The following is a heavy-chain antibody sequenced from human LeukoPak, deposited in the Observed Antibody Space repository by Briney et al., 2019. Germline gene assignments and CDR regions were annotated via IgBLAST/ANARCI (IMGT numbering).Heavy chain of an antibody. CDR3: AREMAIATAGISWFAP. CDR2: ISYDGSNK. D-gene: IGHD6-25*01. V-gene: IGHV3-30-3*01. J-gene: IGHJ5*02. CDR1: GFTFSSYA. Sequence: GRSLRLSCAASGFTFSSYAMHWVRQAPGKGLEWVAVISYDGSNKYYADSVKGRFTISRDNAKKSLYLQMNSLRADDTAVYYCAREMAIATAGISWFAPWGQGTLVTVSS.